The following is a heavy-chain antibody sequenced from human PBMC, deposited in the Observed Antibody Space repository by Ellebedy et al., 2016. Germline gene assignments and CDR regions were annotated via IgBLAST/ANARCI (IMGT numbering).Heavy chain of an antibody. CDR1: GGSISSYY. J-gene: IGHJ2*01. CDR2: IYYSGST. CDR3: ARGRTTASYWYFDL. D-gene: IGHD5-18*01. V-gene: IGHV4-59*01. Sequence: GSLRLXXTVSGGSISSYYWSWIRQPPGKGLEWIGYIYYSGSTNYNPSLKSRVTISVDTSKNQFSLKLSSVTAADTAVYYCARGRTTASYWYFDLWGRGTLVTVSS.